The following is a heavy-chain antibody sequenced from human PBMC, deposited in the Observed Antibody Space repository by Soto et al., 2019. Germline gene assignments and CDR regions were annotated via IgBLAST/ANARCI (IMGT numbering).Heavy chain of an antibody. D-gene: IGHD1-26*01. V-gene: IGHV1-8*01. CDR2: MNPNSGNT. J-gene: IGHJ4*02. Sequence: ASVKVSCKASGYTFTSYDINWVRQATGQGLEWMGWMNPNSGNTGYAQKFQGRVTMTRNTSISTAYMELSSLRVEDTAIYYCAKASGESYPWSRVFDSWGQGTRVTVSS. CDR3: AKASGESYPWSRVFDS. CDR1: GYTFTSYD.